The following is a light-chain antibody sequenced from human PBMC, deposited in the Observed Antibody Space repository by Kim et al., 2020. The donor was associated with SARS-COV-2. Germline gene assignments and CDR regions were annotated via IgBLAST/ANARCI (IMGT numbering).Light chain of an antibody. V-gene: IGLV4-69*01. J-gene: IGLJ3*02. CDR1: SGHSSCA. Sequence: AVQLTCTLSSGHSSCAIAWHQQQPEKGPRFLMKLNSDGSHTKGDGIPHRFSGSSTGAERYLTSSSLQSEDEADYYCQTWGTGIRVFGGGTQLTVL. CDR3: QTWGTGIRV. CDR2: LNSDGSH.